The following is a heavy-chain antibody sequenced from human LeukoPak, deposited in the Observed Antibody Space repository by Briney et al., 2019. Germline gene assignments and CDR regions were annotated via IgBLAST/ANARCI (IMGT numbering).Heavy chain of an antibody. CDR3: AKGPYDDSLAVDYYYYYMDV. CDR1: GFTFSSYS. D-gene: IGHD2-15*01. J-gene: IGHJ6*03. Sequence: GGSLRLSCAASGFTFSSYSMNWVRQAPGKGLEWVSAISGSGGSTYYADSVKGRFTISRDNSKNTLYLQMNSLRAEDTAVYYCAKGPYDDSLAVDYYYYYMDVWGKGTTVTVSS. V-gene: IGHV3-23*01. CDR2: ISGSGGST.